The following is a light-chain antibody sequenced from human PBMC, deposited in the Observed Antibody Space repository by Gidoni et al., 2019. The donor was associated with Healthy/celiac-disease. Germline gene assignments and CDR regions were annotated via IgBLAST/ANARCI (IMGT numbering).Light chain of an antibody. Sequence: DIQMTQSPSSLSASVGDRVTITCQASQDISNYLNWYQQKPGKAPKLLIYDASNLETGVPARFSGSGSGTDFTFNISRLQPEDIATYYCQQYDNLPITFGQGTRLEIK. CDR2: DAS. CDR3: QQYDNLPIT. CDR1: QDISNY. V-gene: IGKV1-33*01. J-gene: IGKJ5*01.